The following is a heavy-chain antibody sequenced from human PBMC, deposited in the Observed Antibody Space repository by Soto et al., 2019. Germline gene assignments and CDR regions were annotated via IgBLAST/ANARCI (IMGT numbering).Heavy chain of an antibody. J-gene: IGHJ6*02. Sequence: PGGSLRLSCAASGFTFSSYGMHWVRQAPGKGLEWVAVIPYDGSNKYYADSVKGRFTISRDNSKNTLYLQMNSLRAEDTAVYYCAKDRNGDYLYYYYGMDVWGQGTKVTVYS. CDR3: AKDRNGDYLYYYYGMDV. V-gene: IGHV3-30*18. CDR1: GFTFSSYG. CDR2: IPYDGSNK. D-gene: IGHD4-17*01.